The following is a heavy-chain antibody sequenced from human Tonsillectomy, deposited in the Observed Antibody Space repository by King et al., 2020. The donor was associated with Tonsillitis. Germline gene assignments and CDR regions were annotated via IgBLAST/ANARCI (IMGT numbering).Heavy chain of an antibody. CDR3: ARGGYTYAYRNDAFDI. CDR2: INHSGST. Sequence: VQLQQWGAGLLKPSETLSLTCAVYGGSFSGYYWSWIRQSPGKGLEWIGEINHSGSTNSNPSLKSRVTISVDTSKNHFSLKQSSVTAADTAVYYCARGGYTYAYRNDAFDIWGQGTMVTVSS. V-gene: IGHV4-34*01. D-gene: IGHD3-16*01. J-gene: IGHJ3*02. CDR1: GGSFSGYY.